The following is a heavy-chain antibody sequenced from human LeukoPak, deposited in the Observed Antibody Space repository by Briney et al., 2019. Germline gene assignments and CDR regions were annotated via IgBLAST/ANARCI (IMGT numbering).Heavy chain of an antibody. CDR2: IWHDGSKM. Sequence: PGGSLRLSCAASGFTFSSYSMNWVRQAPGKGLEWVAAIWHDGSKMYYADSVKGRFTISRDDSQNTLYLQMNSLRAEDTAVYYCGRDPSRYAFDIWGQGTMVTVSS. CDR3: GRDPSRYAFDI. CDR1: GFTFSSYS. V-gene: IGHV3-33*08. J-gene: IGHJ3*02.